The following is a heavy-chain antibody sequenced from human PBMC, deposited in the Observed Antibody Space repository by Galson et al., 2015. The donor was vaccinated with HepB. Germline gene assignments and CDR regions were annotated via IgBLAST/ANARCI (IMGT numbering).Heavy chain of an antibody. CDR3: ATKGHYYDSSGYYYYYYYMDV. Sequence: SLKVSCKASGGTFSSYAISWVRQAPGQGLEWLGGIIPIFGTANYAQKFQGRVTITADESTSTAYMELSSLRSEDTAVYYCATKGHYYDSSGYYYYYYYMDVWGKGTTVTVSS. CDR1: GGTFSSYA. D-gene: IGHD3-22*01. CDR2: IIPIFGTA. V-gene: IGHV1-69*13. J-gene: IGHJ6*03.